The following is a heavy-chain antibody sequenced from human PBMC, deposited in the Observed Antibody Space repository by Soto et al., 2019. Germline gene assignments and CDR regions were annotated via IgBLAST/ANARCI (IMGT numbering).Heavy chain of an antibody. J-gene: IGHJ6*03. D-gene: IGHD3-3*01. CDR3: ARDPYDFWSGSHYMDV. CDR2: IWYDGSNK. V-gene: IGHV3-33*01. Sequence: QVQLVESGGGVVQPGRSLRLSCAASGLTFSSYGMHWVRQAPGKGLEWVAVIWYDGSNKYYADSVKGRFTISRDNSKNTLYLQMNSLRAEDTAVYYCARDPYDFWSGSHYMDVWGKGTTVTVSS. CDR1: GLTFSSYG.